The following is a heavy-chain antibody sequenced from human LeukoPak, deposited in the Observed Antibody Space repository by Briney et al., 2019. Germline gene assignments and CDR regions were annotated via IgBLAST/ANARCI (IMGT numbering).Heavy chain of an antibody. CDR1: GFTFSSYA. J-gene: IGHJ4*02. CDR2: ISYDGSNK. D-gene: IGHD3-10*01. V-gene: IGHV3-30*04. CDR3: AKDGVPSRWFGRNYFDY. Sequence: PGRSLRLSCAASGFTFSSYAMHWVRQAPGKGLEWVAVISYDGSNKYYADSVKGRFTISRDNSKNTLSLQMNSLRAEDTAVYYCAKDGVPSRWFGRNYFDYWGQGTLVTVSS.